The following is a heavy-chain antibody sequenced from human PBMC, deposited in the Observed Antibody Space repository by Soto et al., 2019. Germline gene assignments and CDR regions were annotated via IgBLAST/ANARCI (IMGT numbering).Heavy chain of an antibody. CDR2: IDPSDSYT. CDR3: ARPDCSSTSCPFDY. V-gene: IGHV5-10-1*01. CDR1: GYSFTIYW. Sequence: GESLKISCKGSGYSFTIYWISWVRQMPGKGLEWMGRIDPSDSYTNYSPSFQGHVTISADKSISTAYLQWSSLKASDTAMYYCARPDCSSTSCPFDYWGQGTLVTVSS. D-gene: IGHD2-2*01. J-gene: IGHJ4*02.